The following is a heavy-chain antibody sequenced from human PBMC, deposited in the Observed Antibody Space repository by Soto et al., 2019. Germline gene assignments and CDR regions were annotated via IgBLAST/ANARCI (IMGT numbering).Heavy chain of an antibody. J-gene: IGHJ6*02. CDR1: GFTFSSYA. D-gene: IGHD6-13*01. CDR2: ISYDGSNK. CDR3: ARDSADSSSYVMDV. V-gene: IGHV3-30-3*01. Sequence: QVQLVESGGGVVQPGRSLRLSCAASGFTFSSYAMHWVHQAPGKGLEWVAVISYDGSNKYYADSVKGRFTISRDNSKNTLYLQMNSLRAEDTAVYYCARDSADSSSYVMDVWGQGTTVTVSS.